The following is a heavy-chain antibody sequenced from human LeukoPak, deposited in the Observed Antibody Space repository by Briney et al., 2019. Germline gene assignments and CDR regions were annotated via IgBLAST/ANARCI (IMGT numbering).Heavy chain of an antibody. CDR3: ARDMNMFDY. CDR2: INPSGSST. CDR1: GYSFTSHY. D-gene: IGHD2/OR15-2a*01. Sequence: ASVKVSCKASGYSFTSHYMHWVRQAPGQGLEWMGLINPSGSSTLYAQKFQGRVTMTRDMSTTTDYMELRSLRSDDTAVYYCARDMNMFDYWGQGTLVTVSS. V-gene: IGHV1-46*01. J-gene: IGHJ4*02.